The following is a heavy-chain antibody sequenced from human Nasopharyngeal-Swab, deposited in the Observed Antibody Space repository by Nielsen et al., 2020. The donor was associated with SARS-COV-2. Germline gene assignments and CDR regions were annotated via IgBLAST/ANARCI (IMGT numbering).Heavy chain of an antibody. CDR2: ISSSSSYI. D-gene: IGHD3-3*01. CDR3: AREDDFWSGSTDYYYYYYMDV. V-gene: IGHV3-21*01. Sequence: WIRQPPGKGLEWVSSISSSSSYIYYADSVKGRFTISRDNAKNSLYLQMNSLRAEDTAVYYCAREDDFWSGSTDYYYYYYMDVRDKGTTVTVSS. J-gene: IGHJ6*03.